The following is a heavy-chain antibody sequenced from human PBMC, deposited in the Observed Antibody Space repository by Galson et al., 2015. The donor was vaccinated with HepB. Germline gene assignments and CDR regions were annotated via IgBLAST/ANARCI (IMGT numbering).Heavy chain of an antibody. V-gene: IGHV1-46*03. J-gene: IGHJ1*01. Sequence: SVKVSCKASGYTFTSYYMHWVRQAPGQGLEWMGIINPSGGSTSYAQKFQGRVTMTRDTSTSTVYMELSSLRSEDTAVYYCARAHYDYVTALGYFQHWGQGTTVTVSS. CDR3: ARAHYDYVTALGYFQH. CDR1: GYTFTSYY. CDR2: INPSGGST. D-gene: IGHD3-16*01.